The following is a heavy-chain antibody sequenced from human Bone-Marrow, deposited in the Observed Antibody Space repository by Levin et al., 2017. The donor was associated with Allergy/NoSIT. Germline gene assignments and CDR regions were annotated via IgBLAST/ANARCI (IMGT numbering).Heavy chain of an antibody. J-gene: IGHJ4*02. Sequence: GESLKISCAASGFTVSSHYMSWVRQAPGKGPEWVSVIYSGGSTYYADSVKGRFTISRDNSKNTLYLQMNSLIAEDTAVYYCARGWFGELLSHWGQGTLVTVSS. CDR3: ARGWFGELLSH. V-gene: IGHV3-53*01. CDR1: GFTVSSHY. CDR2: IYSGGST. D-gene: IGHD3-10*01.